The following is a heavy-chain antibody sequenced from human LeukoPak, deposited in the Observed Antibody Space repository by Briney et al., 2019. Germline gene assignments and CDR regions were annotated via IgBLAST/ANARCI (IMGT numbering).Heavy chain of an antibody. CDR1: GGSFSGYY. CDR3: AGTAMVNFDY. J-gene: IGHJ4*02. V-gene: IGHV4-34*01. CDR2: INHSGST. Sequence: SKTLSLTCAVYGGSFSGYYWSWIRQPPGKGLEWIGEINHSGSTNYNPSLKSRVTISVDTSKNQFSLKLSSVTAADTAVYYCAGTAMVNFDYWGQGTLVTVSS. D-gene: IGHD5-18*01.